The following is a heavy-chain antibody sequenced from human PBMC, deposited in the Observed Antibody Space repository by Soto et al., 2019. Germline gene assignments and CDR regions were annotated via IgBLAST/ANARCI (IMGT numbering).Heavy chain of an antibody. CDR1: GGSISSGGYY. CDR3: ARVTFGGVIVRGPFDY. CDR2: IYYSGST. Sequence: QVQLQESGPGLVKPSQTLSLTCTVSGGSISSGGYYWSWIRQHPGKGLEWIGYIYYSGSTYYNPSLKSRVTISVDTSKNQFSLKLSSVTAADTAVYYCARVTFGGVIVRGPFDYWGQGTLVTVSA. V-gene: IGHV4-31*03. J-gene: IGHJ4*02. D-gene: IGHD3-16*02.